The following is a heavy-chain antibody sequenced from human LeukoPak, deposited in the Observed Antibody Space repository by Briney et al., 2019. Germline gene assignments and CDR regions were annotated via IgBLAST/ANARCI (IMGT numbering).Heavy chain of an antibody. CDR2: MNPNSGNS. V-gene: IGHV1-8*03. CDR1: GYTFTNYD. CDR3: AREGLDY. J-gene: IGHJ4*02. Sequence: APVKVSCKASGYTFTNYDINWVRQATGQGLEWMGYMNPNSGNSAYAQKFQGRVTITTDASISTAYMELSGLRSEDTALYYCAREGLDYWGQGTLVTVSS.